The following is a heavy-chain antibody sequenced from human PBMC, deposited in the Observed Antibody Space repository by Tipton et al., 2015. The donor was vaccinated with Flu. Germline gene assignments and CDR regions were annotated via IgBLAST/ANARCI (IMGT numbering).Heavy chain of an antibody. J-gene: IGHJ6*02. CDR1: DDSITYYY. D-gene: IGHD2-21*01. Sequence: GLVKPSETLALTCTVSDDSITYYYWSWIRQPPGKGLEWIGYIYYSGGTNYNPSLQSRLSISVDSSKNQLSLKLTSVTAADTAVYYCARARAPYSYYAMDVWGQGATVTVS. CDR3: ARARAPYSYYAMDV. CDR2: IYYSGGT. V-gene: IGHV4-59*01.